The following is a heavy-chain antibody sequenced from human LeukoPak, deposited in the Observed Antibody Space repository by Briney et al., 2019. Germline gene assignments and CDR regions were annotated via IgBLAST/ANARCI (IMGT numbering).Heavy chain of an antibody. D-gene: IGHD1-1*01. CDR2: INPNSGGT. V-gene: IGHV1-2*02. CDR3: ARATHDLYYYYYMDV. Sequence: ASVKVSCKASGYTFTGYYMHWVRQAPGQGLEWMGWINPNSGGTNYAQKLQGRVTMTTDTSTSTAYMELRSLRSDDTAVYYCARATHDLYYYYYMDVWGKGTTVTVSS. J-gene: IGHJ6*03. CDR1: GYTFTGYY.